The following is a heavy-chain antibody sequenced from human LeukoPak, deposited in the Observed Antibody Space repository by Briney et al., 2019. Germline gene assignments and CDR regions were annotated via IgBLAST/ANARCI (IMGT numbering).Heavy chain of an antibody. CDR1: GGSTNGYY. J-gene: IGHJ4*02. V-gene: IGHV4-59*01. CDR2: VYYSAST. CDR3: ARGIMTTVPTSDY. Sequence: SETLSLTCTVSGGSTNGYYWSWIRQPPGKGLEWIGYVYYSASTNYSPSLKSRVTISVDTSKKQFSLRLSSVTAAETAVYYCARGIMTTVPTSDYWGQGTLVTVSS. D-gene: IGHD4-17*01.